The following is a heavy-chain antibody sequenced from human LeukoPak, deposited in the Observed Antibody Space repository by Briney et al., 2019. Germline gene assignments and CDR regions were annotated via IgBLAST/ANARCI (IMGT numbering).Heavy chain of an antibody. Sequence: SQTLSLTCTVSGGSISSGSYYWSWPRQPAGKGLEWIGRIYTSGSTNYNPSLKSRVTISVDTSKNQFSLKLSSVTAADTAVYYCARGYGPGWFDPWGQGTLVTVSS. D-gene: IGHD3-10*01. J-gene: IGHJ5*02. CDR1: GGSISSGSYY. V-gene: IGHV4-61*02. CDR2: IYTSGST. CDR3: ARGYGPGWFDP.